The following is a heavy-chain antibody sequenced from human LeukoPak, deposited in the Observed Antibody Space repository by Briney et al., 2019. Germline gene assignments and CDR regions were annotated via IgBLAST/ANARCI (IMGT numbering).Heavy chain of an antibody. Sequence: GASVKVSCKASGYTFTDYYIHWVRQAPGQGLEWVGWIDPNSGDTNYAQKFQGRVTMTRDTSISTAYMELSRLRSDDTAVYYCARNYYDVLTGYSIDYWGQGTLVTVSS. D-gene: IGHD3-9*01. V-gene: IGHV1-2*02. J-gene: IGHJ4*02. CDR3: ARNYYDVLTGYSIDY. CDR1: GYTFTDYY. CDR2: IDPNSGDT.